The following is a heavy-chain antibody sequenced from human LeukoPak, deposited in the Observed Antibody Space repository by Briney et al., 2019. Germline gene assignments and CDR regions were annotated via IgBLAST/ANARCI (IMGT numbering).Heavy chain of an antibody. CDR1: AGSISSGRYY. V-gene: IGHV4-39*02. CDR2: IYYSGST. D-gene: IGHD3-22*01. Sequence: TSETLSLTCTVSAGSISSGRYYWGWIRQPPGKGLEWIGTIYYSGSTYYNPSLKSRVTISVDTSKNQFSLKLSSVTAADTAVYYCAREGDSSVYYDYWGQGTLVTVSS. CDR3: AREGDSSVYYDY. J-gene: IGHJ4*02.